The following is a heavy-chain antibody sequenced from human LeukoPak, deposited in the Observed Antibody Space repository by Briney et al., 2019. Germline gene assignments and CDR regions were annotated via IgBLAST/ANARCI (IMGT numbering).Heavy chain of an antibody. CDR2: IYYSGST. D-gene: IGHD2-2*01. V-gene: IGHV4-59*12. CDR3: ARLVVVVPAATYDYYYGMDV. Sequence: SETLSLTCTVSGGSISSYYWSWIRQPPGKGLEWIGYIYYSGSTNYNPSLKSRVTISVDTSKNQFSLKLSSVTAADTAVYYCARLVVVVPAATYDYYYGMDVWGQGTTVTVSS. J-gene: IGHJ6*02. CDR1: GGSISSYY.